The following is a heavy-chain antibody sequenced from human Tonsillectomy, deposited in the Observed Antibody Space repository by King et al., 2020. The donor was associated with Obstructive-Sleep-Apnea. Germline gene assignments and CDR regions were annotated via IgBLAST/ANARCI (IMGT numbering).Heavy chain of an antibody. D-gene: IGHD6-13*01. Sequence: LPLQESGPGLVKPSETLSLTCTVSGGSISSSSYYWGWIRQPPGKGLEWIGSIYYSGSTYYNPSLKSRVTISVDTSKNQFSLKLSSVTAADTAVYYCARRGITAAGCPFDYWGQGTLVTVSS. CDR2: IYYSGST. CDR1: GGSISSSSYY. J-gene: IGHJ4*02. V-gene: IGHV4-39*01. CDR3: ARRGITAAGCPFDY.